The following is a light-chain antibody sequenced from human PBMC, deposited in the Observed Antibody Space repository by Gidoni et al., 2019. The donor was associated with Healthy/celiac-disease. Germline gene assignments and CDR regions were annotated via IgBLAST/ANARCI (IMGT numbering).Light chain of an antibody. J-gene: IGKJ2*01. CDR3: QQYNSYST. V-gene: IGKV1-5*03. CDR1: QSISSW. Sequence: DIQMTQSPSTLSASVGDRVTITCRASQSISSWLAWYQQKPGKAPKLLIYKASSLESGVPSRFSGSKSVTEFTLTISSLQPDNFETYYCQQYNSYSTFFQXTKLEIK. CDR2: KAS.